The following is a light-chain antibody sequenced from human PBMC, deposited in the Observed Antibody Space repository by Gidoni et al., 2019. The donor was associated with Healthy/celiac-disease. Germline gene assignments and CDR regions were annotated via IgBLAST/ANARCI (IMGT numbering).Light chain of an antibody. J-gene: IGKJ1*01. CDR1: QSVLYSSNNKNY. V-gene: IGKV4-1*01. CDR3: QQYTT. Sequence: DIVMTQSPDSLAVSLGERATINCKSSQSVLYSSNNKNYLAWYQQKPGQPPKLLIYWASTRESGVPDRFSGSGSGTDFTLTSSSLQAEDVAVYYCQQYTTFGQGTKVEIK. CDR2: WAS.